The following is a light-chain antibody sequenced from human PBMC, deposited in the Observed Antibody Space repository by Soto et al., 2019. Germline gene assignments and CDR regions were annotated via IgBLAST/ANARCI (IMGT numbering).Light chain of an antibody. J-gene: IGLJ1*01. CDR3: SSYTSSSFYV. V-gene: IGLV2-18*02. Sequence: QSVLTQPPSVSGSPGQSVTISCTGTSSDVGSYNRVSWYQQPPGTAPKLMIYEVSNRPSGVPDRFSGSKSGNTASLTISGLQAEDEADYYCSSYTSSSFYVFGPGTKVTVL. CDR2: EVS. CDR1: SSDVGSYNR.